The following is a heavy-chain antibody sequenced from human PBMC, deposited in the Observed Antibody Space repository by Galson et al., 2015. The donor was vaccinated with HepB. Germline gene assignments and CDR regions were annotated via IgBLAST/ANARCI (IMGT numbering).Heavy chain of an antibody. D-gene: IGHD2-15*01. V-gene: IGHV3-23*01. CDR2: ISGSGGST. J-gene: IGHJ4*02. Sequence: SLRLSCAASGFTFSSYAMSWVRQAPGKGLEWVSAISGSGGSTYYADSVKGRFTISRDSSKNTLYLQMNSLRAEDTAVYYCAKHGGPNPSYYFDYWGQGTLVTVSS. CDR3: AKHGGPNPSYYFDY. CDR1: GFTFSSYA.